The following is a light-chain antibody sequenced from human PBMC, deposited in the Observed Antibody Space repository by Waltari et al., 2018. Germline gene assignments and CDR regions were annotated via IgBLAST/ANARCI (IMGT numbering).Light chain of an antibody. CDR3: QQYYDSPLT. CDR2: WAS. V-gene: IGKV4-1*01. J-gene: IGKJ4*01. CDR1: ESVLFSSRNKNH. Sequence: DIVMTQSPDSLAVSLGARATITCKSSESVLFSSRNKNHLAWYQQKPGHPPKLLLYWASTRESGVPDRFSGSGSGTDFTLTISSLQAEDVAIYYCQQYYDSPLTFGGGTKVEIK.